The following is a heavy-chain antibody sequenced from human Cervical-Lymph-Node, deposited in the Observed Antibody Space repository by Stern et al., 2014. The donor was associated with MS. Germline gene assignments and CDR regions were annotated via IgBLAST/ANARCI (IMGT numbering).Heavy chain of an antibody. V-gene: IGHV4-61*02. CDR3: ARVRDGYSFDY. CDR1: GGSISSGSYH. CDR2: IYTSGST. J-gene: IGHJ4*02. D-gene: IGHD5-24*01. Sequence: QVQLQESGPGLVKPSQTLPLTCTVSGGSISSGSYHWSWIRQPAGKGLEWIGRIYTSGSTNYNPSLKSRVTISVDTSKNQFSLKLTSVTAADTAVYYCARVRDGYSFDYWGQGTLVTVSS.